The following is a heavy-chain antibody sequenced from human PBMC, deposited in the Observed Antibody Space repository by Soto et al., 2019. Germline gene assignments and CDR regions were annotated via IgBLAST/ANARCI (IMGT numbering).Heavy chain of an antibody. D-gene: IGHD5-12*01. J-gene: IGHJ4*02. V-gene: IGHV4-59*01. CDR3: ARVVPDGYSDY. CDR1: GGSISSYY. CDR2: IYYSGST. Sequence: PSETLSLTCTVSGGSISSYYWSWIRQPPGKGLEWIGYIYYSGSTRYNPSLKSRVTISVDTSKNQFSLNLNSTTAADTAVYSCARVVPDGYSDYWGQGTLVTVSS.